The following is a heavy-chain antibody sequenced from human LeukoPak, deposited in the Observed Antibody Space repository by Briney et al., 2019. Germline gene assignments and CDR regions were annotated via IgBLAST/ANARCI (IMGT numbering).Heavy chain of an antibody. CDR3: ARDMVATAAGPSGDDY. CDR2: ISAYNGNT. V-gene: IGHV1-18*01. Sequence: ASVKVSCKASGYTFTSYGISWVRQAPGQGLEWMGWISAYNGNTNYAQKLQGRVTMTTDTSTSTAYMELRSLRSDDTAVYYCARDMVATAAGPSGDDYWGQGTLVTVSS. CDR1: GYTFTSYG. D-gene: IGHD5-12*01. J-gene: IGHJ4*02.